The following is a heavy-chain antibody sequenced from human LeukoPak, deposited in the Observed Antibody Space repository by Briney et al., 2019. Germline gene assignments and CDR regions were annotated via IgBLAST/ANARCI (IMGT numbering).Heavy chain of an antibody. CDR1: GFTFSSYW. CDR2: INHNGNVN. Sequence: PGGSLRLSCAASGFTFSSYWMNWARQAPGKGLEWVASINHNGNVNYYVDSVKGRFTISRDNAKNSLDLQMNSLRAEDTAVYYCARDYTGYFPWGQGTLVIVSS. J-gene: IGHJ5*02. D-gene: IGHD3-9*01. V-gene: IGHV3-7*03. CDR3: ARDYTGYFP.